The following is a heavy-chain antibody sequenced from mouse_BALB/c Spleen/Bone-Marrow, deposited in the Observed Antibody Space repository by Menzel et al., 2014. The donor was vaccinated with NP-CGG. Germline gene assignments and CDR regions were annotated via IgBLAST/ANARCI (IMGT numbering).Heavy chain of an antibody. CDR1: GFTFSSFG. J-gene: IGHJ4*01. D-gene: IGHD2-4*01. Sequence: EVQRVESGGGLVQPEGSRKLSCAASGFTFSSFGMHWVRQAPEKGLEWVAYISSGSSTIYYADTVKGRFTISRDNPKNTLFLQMTSLRSEDTAMYYCTRKGALITHYYAMDYWGQGTSVTVSS. V-gene: IGHV5-17*02. CDR2: ISSGSSTI. CDR3: TRKGALITHYYAMDY.